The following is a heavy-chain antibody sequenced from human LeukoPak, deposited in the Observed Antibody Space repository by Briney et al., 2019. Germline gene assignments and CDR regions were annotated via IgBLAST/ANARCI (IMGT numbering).Heavy chain of an antibody. V-gene: IGHV1-69*13. Sequence: SVKVSCKASGGTFSSYAISWVRQAPGQGLEWMGGIIPIFGTANYAQKFQGRVTITADESTSTAYMELSSLRSEDTAVYYCARARDMITFGGVILNWGQGTLVTASS. CDR3: ARARDMITFGGVILN. J-gene: IGHJ4*02. CDR1: GGTFSSYA. D-gene: IGHD3-16*02. CDR2: IIPIFGTA.